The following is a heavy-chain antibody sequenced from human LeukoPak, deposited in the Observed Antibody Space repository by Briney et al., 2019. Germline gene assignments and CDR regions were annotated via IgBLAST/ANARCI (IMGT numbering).Heavy chain of an antibody. Sequence: ASVKVSCKASGYTFTGYYMHWVRQAPGQGLEWMGWINPNSGGTNYAQKFQGRVTMTRDTSISTAYMELSRLRSDDTAVYYCARDTREDYYDSSGYLLLYWGQGTLVTVSS. CDR3: ARDTREDYYDSSGYLLLY. J-gene: IGHJ4*02. CDR2: INPNSGGT. CDR1: GYTFTGYY. V-gene: IGHV1-2*02. D-gene: IGHD3-22*01.